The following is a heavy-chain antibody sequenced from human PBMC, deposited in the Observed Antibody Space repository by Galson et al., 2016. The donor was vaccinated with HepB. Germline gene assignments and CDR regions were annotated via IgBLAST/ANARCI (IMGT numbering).Heavy chain of an antibody. CDR2: ISKTGDTT. Sequence: SLSLPCATSGFTFSDYRLYWTREAPGKGVDGVAVISKTGDTTFYGDSVKGRFTISRDNSKNTVDLQIHSLRSGDAAVYFCARDFKLGAPDYKDVWGKGTTVTVS. CDR3: ARDFKLGAPDYKDV. CDR1: GFTFSDYR. D-gene: IGHD1-26*01. V-gene: IGHV3-30-3*01. J-gene: IGHJ6*03.